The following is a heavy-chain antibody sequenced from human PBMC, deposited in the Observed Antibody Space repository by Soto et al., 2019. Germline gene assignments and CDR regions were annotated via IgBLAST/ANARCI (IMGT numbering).Heavy chain of an antibody. CDR1: VFTFSSYE. Sequence: PGGSLRLSCAASVFTFSSYEMNWVRQAPGEGLEWVSYISSSGSTIYYADSVKGRFTISRDNAKNSLYLQMNSLRAEDTAVYYCASIAAAVTYYYYGMDVWGQGTTVTVSS. CDR2: ISSSGSTI. D-gene: IGHD6-13*01. CDR3: ASIAAAVTYYYYGMDV. V-gene: IGHV3-48*03. J-gene: IGHJ6*02.